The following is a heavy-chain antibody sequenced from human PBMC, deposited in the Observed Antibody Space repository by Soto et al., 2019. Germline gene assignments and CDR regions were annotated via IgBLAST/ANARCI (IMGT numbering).Heavy chain of an antibody. CDR3: ARGPGYEVDY. Sequence: ALVKVSCKASGYTFTRYGISWVRQAPGQGLEWMGWISAYNSNTNYAQKLQGRVNMTTDKSTSTAYMDLRSLRSDDTAVYYCARGPGYEVDYWGQGTLVTVPQ. V-gene: IGHV1-18*01. D-gene: IGHD2-2*01. J-gene: IGHJ4*02. CDR2: ISAYNSNT. CDR1: GYTFTRYG.